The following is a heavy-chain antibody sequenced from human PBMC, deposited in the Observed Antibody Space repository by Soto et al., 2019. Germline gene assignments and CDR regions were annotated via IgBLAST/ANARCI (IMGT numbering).Heavy chain of an antibody. CDR1: GYSFTSYW. Sequence: PGESLKISCNGSGYSFTSYWIGWVRQMPGKGLEWMGIIYPGDSDTRYSPSFQGQVTISADKSISTAYLQWSSLKASDTAMYYCPRHGWENQGLCDYWRQGTLVIVSS. CDR2: IYPGDSDT. V-gene: IGHV5-51*01. CDR3: PRHGWENQGLCDY. D-gene: IGHD1-26*01. J-gene: IGHJ4*02.